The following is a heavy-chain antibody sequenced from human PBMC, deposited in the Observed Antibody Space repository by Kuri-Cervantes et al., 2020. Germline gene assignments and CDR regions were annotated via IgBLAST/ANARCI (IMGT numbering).Heavy chain of an antibody. J-gene: IGHJ4*02. V-gene: IGHV3-48*01. CDR2: ISSSSSTI. CDR1: GFTFSSYS. CDR3: ARDGYNNFDY. Sequence: GGSLRLSCAASGFTFSSYSMNWVRQAPGKGLEWVSYISSSSSTIYYADSVKGRFTISRDNAKNSLYLQMNSLRAEDTAVYYCARDGYNNFDYWGQGTLVTVSS. D-gene: IGHD5-24*01.